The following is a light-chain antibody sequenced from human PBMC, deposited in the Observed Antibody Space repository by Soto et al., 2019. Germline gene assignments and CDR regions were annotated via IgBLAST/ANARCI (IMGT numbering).Light chain of an antibody. V-gene: IGLV2-14*01. CDR3: SSYTSSSTWV. Sequence: QSALTQPASVSGSPGQWIAISCTGTSSDVGGYNDVPCYQQHPGKTPNLMIYDVSNRPSGVSNRFSGSKSGNTASLTISGLHAEDEADYYRSSYTSSSTWVFGGGTKLTVL. J-gene: IGLJ3*02. CDR1: SSDVGGYND. CDR2: DVS.